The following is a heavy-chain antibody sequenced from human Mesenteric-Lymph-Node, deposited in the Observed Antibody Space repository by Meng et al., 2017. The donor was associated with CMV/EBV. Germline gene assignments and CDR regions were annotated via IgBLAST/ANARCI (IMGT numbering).Heavy chain of an antibody. CDR1: GFTFNNYV. CDR3: ARESGFRRVVRRDWFDP. V-gene: IGHV3-30-3*01. CDR2: ISYDGSNK. Sequence: GGSLRLSCAASGFTFNNYVMHWVRQAPGKGLEWVAVISYDGSNKYYADSVKGRFTISRDNAKNSLYLQMNSLRAEDTAVYYCARESGFRRVVRRDWFDPWGQGTLVTVSS. J-gene: IGHJ5*02. D-gene: IGHD3-3*01.